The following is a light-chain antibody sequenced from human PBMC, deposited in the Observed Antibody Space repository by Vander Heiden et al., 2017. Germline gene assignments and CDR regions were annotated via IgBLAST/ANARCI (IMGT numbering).Light chain of an antibody. Sequence: SVLTQPPSVSGAPGQRVTLSCTGSSSNIGAGYDVHWYHQLPGTAPKLLIYGNSNRPSGVPDRFSGSKSGTSASLAITGLQAEDEADYYCQSYDSSLSGSKVFGGGTKLTVL. J-gene: IGLJ2*01. CDR1: SSNIGAGYD. CDR2: GNS. CDR3: QSYDSSLSGSKV. V-gene: IGLV1-40*01.